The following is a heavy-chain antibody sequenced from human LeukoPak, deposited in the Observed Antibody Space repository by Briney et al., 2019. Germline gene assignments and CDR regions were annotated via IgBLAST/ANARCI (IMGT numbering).Heavy chain of an antibody. CDR3: ARDPKFWNGYRSDYYNMDV. CDR2: INPSGGST. Sequence: ASVKVSCKASGYTLTNYHMHWVRQAPGQGLEWMGIINPSGGSTSYAQNFQGRVTMARDMSTSTVYLELSSLRSEDTAVYYWARDPKFWNGYRSDYYNMDVWGKGTMVTVSS. V-gene: IGHV1-46*01. D-gene: IGHD3-3*01. J-gene: IGHJ6*03. CDR1: GYTLTNYH.